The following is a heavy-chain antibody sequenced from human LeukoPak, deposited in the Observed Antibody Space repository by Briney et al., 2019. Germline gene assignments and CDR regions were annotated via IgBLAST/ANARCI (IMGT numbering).Heavy chain of an antibody. J-gene: IGHJ6*03. CDR1: GFTVSGIY. D-gene: IGHD2-2*01. Sequence: GGSLRLSCAASGFTVSGIYMSGVRQAPGKGLEWVSVIYSGGTTFHADSVTGRFTVSRDTSKNTLYLQMNSLRADDTAVYYCARVSLLPAAMGYYYYYYMDLWGKGTTVTVSS. CDR2: IYSGGTT. V-gene: IGHV3-53*01. CDR3: ARVSLLPAAMGYYYYYYMDL.